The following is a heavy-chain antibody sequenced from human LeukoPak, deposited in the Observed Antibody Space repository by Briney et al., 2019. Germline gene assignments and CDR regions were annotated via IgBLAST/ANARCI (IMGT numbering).Heavy chain of an antibody. V-gene: IGHV4-4*02. CDR2: IYHSGST. Sequence: SETLSLTCAVSGCYISSTNWWCWVRQPPGKGLEWIGEIYHSGSTNYNPSLKSRVTISVDKSKNQFSLKLSSVTAPDTAVYYCASAVVSFAFASRGQGTLVTVSS. D-gene: IGHD4-23*01. J-gene: IGHJ4*02. CDR3: ASAVVSFAFAS. CDR1: GCYISSTNW.